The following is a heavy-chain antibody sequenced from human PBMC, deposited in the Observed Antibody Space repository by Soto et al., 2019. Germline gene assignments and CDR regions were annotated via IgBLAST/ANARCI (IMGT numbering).Heavy chain of an antibody. D-gene: IGHD3-3*01. CDR2: VKTKAQGETK. Sequence: EVQLVESGGGLVQPGGSLRLSCATSGFIFTDAWMNWVRQAPGKGLEWVGRVKTKAQGETKDYAAPVKGRFTISRDDSRNTLHLQMTSLRTEDTALYYCPTGSYEGYWGQGVLVTVSS. CDR1: GFIFTDAW. CDR3: PTGSYEGY. V-gene: IGHV3-15*07. J-gene: IGHJ4*02.